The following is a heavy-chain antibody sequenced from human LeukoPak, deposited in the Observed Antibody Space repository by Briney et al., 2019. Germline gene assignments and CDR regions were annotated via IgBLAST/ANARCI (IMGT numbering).Heavy chain of an antibody. V-gene: IGHV3-23*01. D-gene: IGHD5-24*01. J-gene: IGHJ4*02. Sequence: GGSLRLSCAASGFTFRSFAMSWVRQAPGKGLEWVSAVSGSGGSTYYADSVKGRFTTSRDTSKNTLYLQMNSLRAEDTAVYYCASEDGHNPNLGFDYWGQGTLVTVSS. CDR3: ASEDGHNPNLGFDY. CDR2: VSGSGGST. CDR1: GFTFRSFA.